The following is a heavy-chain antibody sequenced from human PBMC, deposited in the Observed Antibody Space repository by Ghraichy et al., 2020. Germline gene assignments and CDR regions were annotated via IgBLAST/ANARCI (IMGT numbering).Heavy chain of an antibody. CDR2: IRRKGSGI. D-gene: IGHD1-14*01. J-gene: IGHJ4*02. CDR1: GFTFSTYG. V-gene: IGHV3-7*04. CDR3: VRGGSYGSFDY. Sequence: GGSLRLSCAVSGFTFSTYGMNWVRQAPGKGLEWVANIRRKGSGISYVDSVKGRFTISRDNAKNSLFLQMNSLRVEDTAVYYCVRGGSYGSFDYWVQGTVVTVSS.